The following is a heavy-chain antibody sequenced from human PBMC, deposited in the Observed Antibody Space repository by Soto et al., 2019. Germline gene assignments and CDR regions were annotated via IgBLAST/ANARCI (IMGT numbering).Heavy chain of an antibody. CDR3: ARDGPRYNWNDGASDAFDI. V-gene: IGHV1-69*13. CDR2: IIPIFGTA. D-gene: IGHD1-20*01. Sequence: GASVKVSCKASGGTFSSYAISWVRQAPGQGLEWMGGIIPIFGTANYAQKFQGRVTITADESTSTAYMELSSLRSEDTAVYYCARDGPRYNWNDGASDAFDIWGQGTMVTVSS. CDR1: GGTFSSYA. J-gene: IGHJ3*02.